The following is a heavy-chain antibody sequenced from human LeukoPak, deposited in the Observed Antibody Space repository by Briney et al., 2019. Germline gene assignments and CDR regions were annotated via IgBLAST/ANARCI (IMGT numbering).Heavy chain of an antibody. Sequence: SETLSLTCAVDGGSFSGYYWSWIRQPPGKGLEWIGEINHSGSTNYNPSLKSRVTISVDTSKNQFSLKLSSVTAADTAVYYCARAAYSSGWPRRDYWGQGTLVTVSS. D-gene: IGHD6-19*01. CDR1: GGSFSGYY. V-gene: IGHV4-34*01. CDR2: INHSGST. CDR3: ARAAYSSGWPRRDY. J-gene: IGHJ4*02.